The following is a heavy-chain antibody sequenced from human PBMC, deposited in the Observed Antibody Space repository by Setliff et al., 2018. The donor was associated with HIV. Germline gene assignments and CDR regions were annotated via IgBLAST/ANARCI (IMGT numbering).Heavy chain of an antibody. CDR3: ARGIYDFWTGYADY. V-gene: IGHV1-69*13. CDR2: IIPIFGTA. Sequence: ASVKVSCKASGYTFTGYYMHWVRQAPGQGLEWMGGIIPIFGTANYAQKFQGRVTITADESTSTAYMELSSLRSEDMAVYYCARGIYDFWTGYADYWGPGTLVTVSS. D-gene: IGHD3-3*01. CDR1: GYTFTGYY. J-gene: IGHJ4*02.